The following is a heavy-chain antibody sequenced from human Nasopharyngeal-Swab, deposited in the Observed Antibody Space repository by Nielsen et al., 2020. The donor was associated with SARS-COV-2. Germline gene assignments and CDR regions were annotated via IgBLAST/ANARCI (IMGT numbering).Heavy chain of an antibody. CDR3: ARVSENCSGGSCGADVLYFDL. V-gene: IGHV4-34*01. CDR2: INHSGST. Sequence: WIRQPPGKGLEWIGEINHSGSTNYNPSLKSRVTISVDKSKNQFSLKLSSVTAADTAAYYCARVSENCSGGSCGADVLYFDLWGRGTLVTVSS. J-gene: IGHJ2*01. D-gene: IGHD2-15*01.